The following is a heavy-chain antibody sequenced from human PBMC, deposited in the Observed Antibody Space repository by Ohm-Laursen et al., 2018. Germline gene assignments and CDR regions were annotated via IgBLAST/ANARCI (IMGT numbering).Heavy chain of an antibody. D-gene: IGHD1-1*01. CDR1: GYSVGITNW. J-gene: IGHJ3*02. CDR2: MYYSGIT. V-gene: IGHV4-28*01. Sequence: SETLSLTCAVSGYSVGITNWWAWIRQPPGKGLEWIGYMYYSGITYYNPSLKSRVTMSIDTSKNQVSLKLNSVTAVDTAMYYCATILPGTWYAFDMWGQGTMVTVPS. CDR3: ATILPGTWYAFDM.